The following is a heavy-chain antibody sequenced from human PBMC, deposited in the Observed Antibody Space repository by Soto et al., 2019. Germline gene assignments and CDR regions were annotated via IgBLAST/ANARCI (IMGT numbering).Heavy chain of an antibody. CDR3: ARHPSASGDSFDI. D-gene: IGHD6-13*01. V-gene: IGHV4-59*08. CDR2: IFHSGST. J-gene: IGHJ3*02. CDR1: GGSISPYY. Sequence: SETLSLTCTVSGGSISPYYWSWIRRPPGKGLEWIGYIFHSGSTNYNPSLKSRVTMSVDTSNNQLSLKLTSVTAADTAVYYCARHPSASGDSFDIWGLGTLVTVPS.